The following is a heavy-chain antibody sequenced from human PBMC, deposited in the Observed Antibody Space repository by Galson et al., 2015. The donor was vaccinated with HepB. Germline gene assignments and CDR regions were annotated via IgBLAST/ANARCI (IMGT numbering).Heavy chain of an antibody. J-gene: IGHJ2*01. V-gene: IGHV4-30-4*01. CDR2: ISFSGST. Sequence: TLSLTCTVSGGSISSGDYYWTWIRQPPGQGLEWIGHISFSGSTYYNPSLKSRLIISGDTSKNQFSLNLSSVTAADTAMYYCVCRKSSGWTRHWYFDLWGRGTLVTVSS. CDR3: VCRKSSGWTRHWYFDL. CDR1: GGSISSGDYY. D-gene: IGHD6-19*01.